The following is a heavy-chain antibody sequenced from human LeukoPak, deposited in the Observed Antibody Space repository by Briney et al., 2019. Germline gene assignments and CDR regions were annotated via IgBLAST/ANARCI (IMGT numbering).Heavy chain of an antibody. J-gene: IGHJ5*02. CDR1: GGSISSYY. D-gene: IGHD3-10*01. V-gene: IGHV4-59*12. Sequence: PSETLSLTCTVSGGSISSYYWSWIRQPPGKGLEWIGYIYYSGSTNYDPSLKSRVTISVDTSKNQFSLKLSSVTATDTAVYYCAREGYYGSGRDFDPWGQGTLVTVSS. CDR2: IYYSGST. CDR3: AREGYYGSGRDFDP.